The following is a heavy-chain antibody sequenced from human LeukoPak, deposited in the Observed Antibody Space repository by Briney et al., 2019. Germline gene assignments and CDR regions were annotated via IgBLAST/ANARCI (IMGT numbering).Heavy chain of an antibody. Sequence: SETLSLTCAVYGGSFSGYYWSWIRQPPGKGLEWIGEINHSGSTNYNPSLKSRVTMSVGTSKNQFSLKLSSVTAADTAVYYCAREDNWNYGYFQHWGQGTLVTVSS. J-gene: IGHJ1*01. CDR2: INHSGST. CDR3: AREDNWNYGYFQH. CDR1: GGSFSGYY. V-gene: IGHV4-34*01. D-gene: IGHD1-7*01.